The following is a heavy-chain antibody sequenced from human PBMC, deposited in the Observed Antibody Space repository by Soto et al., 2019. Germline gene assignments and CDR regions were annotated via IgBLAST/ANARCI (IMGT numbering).Heavy chain of an antibody. CDR2: IYYSGST. CDR3: ARDRNTMVRGVIIRALDY. Sequence: KPSETLSLTCTVSGGSISSGDYYWSWIRQPPGKGLEWIGYIYYSGSTYYNPSLKSRVTISVDTSKNQFSLKLSSVTAADTAVYYCARDRNTMVRGVIIRALDYWGQGTLVTVSS. D-gene: IGHD3-10*01. V-gene: IGHV4-30-4*01. CDR1: GGSISSGDYY. J-gene: IGHJ4*02.